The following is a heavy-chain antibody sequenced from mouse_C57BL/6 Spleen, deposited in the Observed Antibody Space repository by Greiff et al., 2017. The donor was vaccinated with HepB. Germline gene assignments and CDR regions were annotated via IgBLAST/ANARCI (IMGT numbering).Heavy chain of an antibody. D-gene: IGHD3-3*01. CDR2: IWRGGST. Sequence: QVQLQQSGPGLVQPSQSLSITCTVSGFSLTSYGVHWVRQSPGKGLEWLGVIWRGGSTDYNAAFMSRLSITKDNSKSQVFFKMNSLQADDTAIYYCAKNGDERDWYFDVWGTGTTVTVSS. CDR3: AKNGDERDWYFDV. J-gene: IGHJ1*03. CDR1: GFSLTSYG. V-gene: IGHV2-5*01.